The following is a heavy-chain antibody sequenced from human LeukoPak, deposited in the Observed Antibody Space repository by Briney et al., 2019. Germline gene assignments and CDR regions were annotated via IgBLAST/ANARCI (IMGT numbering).Heavy chain of an antibody. D-gene: IGHD2-8*01. J-gene: IGHJ4*02. CDR3: AKAYTKHFDY. CDR1: RFTFSSYG. Sequence: PGGSLRLSCVASRFTFSSYGMSWVRQAPEKELGWVSAISGSGGSTYYADSVKGRFTISRDNSKNTLYLQINSLRAEDTAVYYCAKAYTKHFDYWGQGTLVTVSS. CDR2: ISGSGGST. V-gene: IGHV3-23*01.